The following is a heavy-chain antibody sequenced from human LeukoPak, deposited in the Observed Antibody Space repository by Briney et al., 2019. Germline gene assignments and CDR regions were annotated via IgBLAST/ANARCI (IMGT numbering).Heavy chain of an antibody. Sequence: ASVKVSCKASGYTFISYSITWLRQAPGQGLEWVGWISANNGDIHYAQKFQDRVTMTTDTSTTKAYMELRSLRSDDTAVYYCASDAGGGYHCGAGYFDYWGQGTLVTVSS. CDR1: GYTFISYS. CDR3: ASDAGGGYHCGAGYFDY. V-gene: IGHV1-18*01. CDR2: ISANNGDI. J-gene: IGHJ4*02. D-gene: IGHD5-12*01.